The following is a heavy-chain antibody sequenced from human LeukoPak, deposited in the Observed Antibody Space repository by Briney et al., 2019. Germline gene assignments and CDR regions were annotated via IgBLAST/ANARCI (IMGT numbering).Heavy chain of an antibody. J-gene: IGHJ4*02. CDR1: GGSISSYY. CDR3: ARSPVRGVINY. V-gene: IGHV4-59*12. Sequence: KASETLSLTCTVSGGSISSYYWSWIRQPPGKGLEWIGYIYYSGSTYYNPSLKSRVTISVDTSKNQFSLKLSSVTAADTAVYYCARSPVRGVINYWGQGTLVTVSS. CDR2: IYYSGST. D-gene: IGHD3-10*01.